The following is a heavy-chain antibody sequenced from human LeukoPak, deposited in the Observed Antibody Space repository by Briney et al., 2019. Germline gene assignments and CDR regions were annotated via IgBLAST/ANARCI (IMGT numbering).Heavy chain of an antibody. V-gene: IGHV3-30*02. Sequence: GGSLRLSCAASGFTFSSYGMHWVRQAPGKGLEWVAFIPYDGSDKFYADSVKGRFTISRDNSKNTLYLQMNSLRAEDTAVYYCAAITSVTTGDYWGQGTLVTVSS. D-gene: IGHD4-17*01. CDR1: GFTFSSYG. CDR2: IPYDGSDK. J-gene: IGHJ4*02. CDR3: AAITSVTTGDY.